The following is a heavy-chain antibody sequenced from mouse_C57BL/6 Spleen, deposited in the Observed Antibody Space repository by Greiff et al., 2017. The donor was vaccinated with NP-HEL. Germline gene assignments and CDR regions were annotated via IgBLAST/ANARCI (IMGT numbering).Heavy chain of an antibody. CDR1: GFTFSSYA. CDR3: ARAYGNYEYFDV. Sequence: EVMLVESGGGLVKPGGSLKLSCAASGFTFSSYAMSWVRQTPEKRLEWVATISDGGSYTYYPDNVKGRFTISRDNAKNNLYLQMSHLKSEDTAMYYCARAYGNYEYFDVWGTGTTVTVSS. V-gene: IGHV5-4*03. D-gene: IGHD2-1*01. J-gene: IGHJ1*03. CDR2: ISDGGSYT.